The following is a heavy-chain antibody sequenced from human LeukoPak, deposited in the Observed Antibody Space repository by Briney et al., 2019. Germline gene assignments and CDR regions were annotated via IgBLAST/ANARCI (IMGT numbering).Heavy chain of an antibody. CDR3: ARRRLGYYFDY. CDR2: INPRGST. Sequence: SETLSLTCGVYGGSFSGYYWSWIRQPPGKGLEWIGEINPRGSTNYNPSLKSRVALSADTSKNQFSLTLNSVTAADTAVCYCARRRLGYYFDYWGQGTLVTVSS. CDR1: GGSFSGYY. J-gene: IGHJ4*02. V-gene: IGHV4-34*01. D-gene: IGHD5-24*01.